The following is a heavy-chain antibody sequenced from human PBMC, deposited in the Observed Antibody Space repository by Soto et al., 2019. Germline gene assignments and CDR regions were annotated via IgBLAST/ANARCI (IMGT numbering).Heavy chain of an antibody. CDR1: GGFLSSFA. J-gene: IGHJ4*02. D-gene: IGHD3-9*01. CDR2: SIPIVDVA. V-gene: IGHV1-69*04. CDR3: ARGDASPWFYFDQ. Sequence: QVQLEQSGAEVKKPGSSMKVSCKPFGGFLSSFAINWVRQAPGQGQEWMGRSIPIVDVAEYAQRFHDRVTITADKSTTTVYMELRDLTSADTAVYFCARGDASPWFYFDQWGQGSLVTVSS.